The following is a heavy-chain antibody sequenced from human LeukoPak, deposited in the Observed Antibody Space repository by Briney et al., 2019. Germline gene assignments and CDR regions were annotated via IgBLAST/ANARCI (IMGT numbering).Heavy chain of an antibody. CDR1: GYTFTDYY. V-gene: IGHV1-2*02. J-gene: IGHJ4*02. CDR3: ARGTLVVPDF. Sequence: ASVKVSCKASGYTFTDYYMHWVRQAPGQGLEWMGWINPNSGGTKYTQKFQGRVTMTRDTAISTAYMELSRLGSDDTAVYYCARGTLVVPDFWGQGTLVTVSS. CDR2: INPNSGGT. D-gene: IGHD2-15*01.